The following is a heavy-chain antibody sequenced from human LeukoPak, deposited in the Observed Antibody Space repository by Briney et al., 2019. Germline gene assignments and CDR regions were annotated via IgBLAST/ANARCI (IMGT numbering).Heavy chain of an antibody. CDR2: INHSGST. CDR1: GGSFSGYY. V-gene: IGHV4-34*01. Sequence: SETLSLTCAVYGGSFSGYYWSWIRQPPGKGLEWIGEINHSGSTNYNPSLKNRVTISVDTSKNQFSLKLSSVTAADTAVYYCARGTPPTVTTFWWFDPWGQGTLVTVSS. D-gene: IGHD4-17*01. CDR3: ARGTPPTVTTFWWFDP. J-gene: IGHJ5*02.